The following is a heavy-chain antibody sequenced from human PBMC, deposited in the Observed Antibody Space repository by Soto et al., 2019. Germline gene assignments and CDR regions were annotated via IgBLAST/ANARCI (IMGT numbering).Heavy chain of an antibody. V-gene: IGHV4-39*01. CDR3: ARRERAAGTDWWFDP. J-gene: IGHJ5*02. CDR1: GGSISSSSFH. CDR2: IYYSGST. Sequence: QLQLQESGPGLVKPSETLSLTCTVSGGSISSSSFHWGWIRQPPGKGLEWIGSIYYSGSTYYRPSLKIRVTISVDTSKNQFSWKLSSVTAADTAVYYCARRERAAGTDWWFDPWGQGTLVTVSS. D-gene: IGHD6-13*01.